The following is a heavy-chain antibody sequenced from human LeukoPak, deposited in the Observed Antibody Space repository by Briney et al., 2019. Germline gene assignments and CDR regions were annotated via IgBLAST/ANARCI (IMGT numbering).Heavy chain of an antibody. CDR1: GFTFSSYG. J-gene: IGHJ6*03. D-gene: IGHD3-3*01. CDR3: AKESVSISAYMDV. CDR2: IWYDGSNK. Sequence: GGSLRLSCAASGFTFSSYGMHWVRQAPGKGLEWVAVIWYDGSNKYYADSVKGRFTISRDNSKNTLYLQMNSLRAEDTAVYYCAKESVSISAYMDVWGKGTTVTVSS. V-gene: IGHV3-33*06.